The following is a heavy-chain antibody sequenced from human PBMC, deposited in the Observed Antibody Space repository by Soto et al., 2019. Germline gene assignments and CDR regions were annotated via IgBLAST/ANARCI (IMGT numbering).Heavy chain of an antibody. Sequence: SVKVSCKASGGTFSSYAISWVRQAPGQGLEWMGGIIPIFGTANYAQKFQGRVTITADESTSTAYMELSSLRSEDTAVYYCAREDIVVVPAARRDYYYYYGMDVWGQGTTVTVSS. D-gene: IGHD2-2*01. V-gene: IGHV1-69*13. J-gene: IGHJ6*02. CDR1: GGTFSSYA. CDR2: IIPIFGTA. CDR3: AREDIVVVPAARRDYYYYYGMDV.